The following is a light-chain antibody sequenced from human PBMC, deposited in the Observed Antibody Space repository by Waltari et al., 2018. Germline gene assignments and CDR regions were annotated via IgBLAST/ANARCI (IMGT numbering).Light chain of an antibody. V-gene: IGKV3-11*01. Sequence: SCRASQRVSSCLAWYQQKPGQAPRLLIYDTSNRATGIPARFSGSGFGTDFTLTISSLEPEDFAFYYCQQRRDWPRTFGGGTKVEIK. J-gene: IGKJ4*02. CDR2: DTS. CDR3: QQRRDWPRT. CDR1: QRVSSC.